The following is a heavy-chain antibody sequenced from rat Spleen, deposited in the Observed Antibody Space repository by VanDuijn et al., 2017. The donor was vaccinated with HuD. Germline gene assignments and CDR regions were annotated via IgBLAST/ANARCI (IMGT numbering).Heavy chain of an antibody. Sequence: EVQLQESGPGLVKPSQSLSLTCSVTGYSITSNYWGWIRKFPGNKMEWMGYIDYSGRTSYNPSLKSRSSINRDTSKNQFFLQLNSVTTEDTATYYCARYRTGLDYFDYWGQGVMVTVSS. J-gene: IGHJ2*01. D-gene: IGHD4-4*01. CDR3: ARYRTGLDYFDY. CDR1: GYSITSNY. CDR2: IDYSGRT. V-gene: IGHV3-1*01.